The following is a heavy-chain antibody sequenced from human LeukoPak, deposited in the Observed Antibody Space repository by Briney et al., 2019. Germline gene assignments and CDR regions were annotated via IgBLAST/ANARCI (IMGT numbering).Heavy chain of an antibody. CDR3: ARVRKVVVITTKTHGDAFDI. CDR1: VYTLTGYY. V-gene: IGHV1-2*02. CDR2: INPNSGGT. D-gene: IGHD3-22*01. Sequence: ASVKVSCKASVYTLTGYYMHWVRQAPGQGLEWMGWINPNSGGTNYAQKFQGRVTLTRDTSISTAYMELSRLRSDDTAVYYCARVRKVVVITTKTHGDAFDIWGQGTMVTVSS. J-gene: IGHJ3*02.